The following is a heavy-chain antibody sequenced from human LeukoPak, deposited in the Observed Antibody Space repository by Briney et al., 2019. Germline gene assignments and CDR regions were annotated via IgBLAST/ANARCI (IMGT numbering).Heavy chain of an antibody. D-gene: IGHD1-1*01. V-gene: IGHV4-38-2*02. Sequence: PSETLSLTCTVSGYSISSGYYWGWIRRPPGKGLEWIGSIYHSGSTYYNPSLKSRVTISVDTSKNQFSLKLSSVTAADTAVYYCARVSWFPGTSYYYMDVWGKGTTVTVSS. CDR1: GYSISSGYY. CDR3: ARVSWFPGTSYYYMDV. J-gene: IGHJ6*03. CDR2: IYHSGST.